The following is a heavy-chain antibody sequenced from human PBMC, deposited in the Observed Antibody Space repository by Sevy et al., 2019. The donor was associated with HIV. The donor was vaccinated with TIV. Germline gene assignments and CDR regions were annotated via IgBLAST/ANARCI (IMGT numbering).Heavy chain of an antibody. CDR1: GFTFSSYG. J-gene: IGHJ4*02. CDR2: ISYDGSNK. V-gene: IGHV3-30*18. Sequence: GGSLRLSCAASGFTFSSYGMHWVRQAPGKGLEWVAVISYDGSNKYYADSVKGRFTISRDNSKNTVYLQMNSLRAEDTAVYYCAKDRYYDSRVVPDYWGQGTLVTVSS. D-gene: IGHD3-22*01. CDR3: AKDRYYDSRVVPDY.